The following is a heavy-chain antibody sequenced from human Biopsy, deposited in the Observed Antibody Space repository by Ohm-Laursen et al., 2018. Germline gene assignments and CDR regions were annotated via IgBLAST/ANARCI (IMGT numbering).Heavy chain of an antibody. J-gene: IGHJ6*02. CDR2: IIPIFGTA. V-gene: IGHV1-69*01. D-gene: IGHD4-11*01. CDR3: ARDSEYSDYRNYYYGMDV. Sequence: SSVKVSCDASGGTFSSYAISWVRQAPGQGLEWMGGIIPIFGTANYAQKFQGRVTITADESTSTAYMELSSLRSEDTAVYYCARDSEYSDYRNYYYGMDVWGQGTTVTGSS. CDR1: GGTFSSYA.